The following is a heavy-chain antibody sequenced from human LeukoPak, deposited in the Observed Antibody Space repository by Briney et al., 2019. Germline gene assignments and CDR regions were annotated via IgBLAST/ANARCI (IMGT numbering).Heavy chain of an antibody. CDR3: VRDGDDYNFDY. CDR1: GFTFSNYW. J-gene: IGHJ4*02. D-gene: IGHD5-24*01. Sequence: GGSLTLSCAASGFTFSNYWMHWVRQAPGKGLVWVSRVKGDGTFTNYADSVKGRFTISRDNAKYTLYLQMHSLRAEDTAIYYCVRDGDDYNFDYWGQGSLVTVSS. CDR2: VKGDGTFT. V-gene: IGHV3-74*01.